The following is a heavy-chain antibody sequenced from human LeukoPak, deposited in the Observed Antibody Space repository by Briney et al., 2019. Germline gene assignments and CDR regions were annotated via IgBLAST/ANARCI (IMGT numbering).Heavy chain of an antibody. CDR2: ITSGGKT. J-gene: IGHJ3*02. CDR1: GFTFSNYD. Sequence: ASLRLSCAASGFTFSNYDMSWVRQAPGKGLKWVSAITSGGKTYYADSVRARFTISRDNSKNTLYLQMNSLRAEDTAVYYCVSGNDPDYVWGTYRLDAFDIWGEGTMVIVSS. V-gene: IGHV3-23*01. CDR3: VSGNDPDYVWGTYRLDAFDI. D-gene: IGHD3-16*02.